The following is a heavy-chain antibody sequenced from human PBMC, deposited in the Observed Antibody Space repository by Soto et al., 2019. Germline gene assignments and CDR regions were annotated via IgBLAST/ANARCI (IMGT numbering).Heavy chain of an antibody. CDR2: IYWDDDK. Sequence: QITLKESGPTLVKPTQTLTLTCTFSGFSLSTSGVGVGRIRQPPGKALEWLALIYWDDDKRYSPSLKSRLTITKDTSTTQVVLTMTNMDPVYTATYYCAHVYGGTDNFDYWGQGTLVTVSS. D-gene: IGHD3-10*01. J-gene: IGHJ4*02. V-gene: IGHV2-5*02. CDR1: GFSLSTSGVG. CDR3: AHVYGGTDNFDY.